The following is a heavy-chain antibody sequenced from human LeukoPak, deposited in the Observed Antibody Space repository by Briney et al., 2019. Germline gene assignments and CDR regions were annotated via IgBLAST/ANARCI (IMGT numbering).Heavy chain of an antibody. CDR1: GFTLSSFW. D-gene: IGHD4-17*01. J-gene: IGHJ4*02. CDR3: AKPRTVTRSYFDY. CDR2: IKQDGRER. V-gene: IGHV3-7*01. Sequence: PGGSLRLSCAASGFTLSSFWMSWVRQTPGKGLEWVANIKQDGRERYYVDSVKGRFTISRDNSKNTLYLQMNSLRAEDTAVYYCAKPRTVTRSYFDYWGQGALVTVSS.